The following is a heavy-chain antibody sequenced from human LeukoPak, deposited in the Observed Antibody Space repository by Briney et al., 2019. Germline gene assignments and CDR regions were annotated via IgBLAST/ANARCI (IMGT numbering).Heavy chain of an antibody. D-gene: IGHD1-1*01. CDR3: ASDGYGFIDY. J-gene: IGHJ4*02. Sequence: PSETLSLKCTVYGGSISSYYWSWLRQPQGKGLEGIGNIYYSGSNNYNPSLKSRVTISVDTSKNQFSLKLSSVTAADSAVYYCASDGYGFIDYWGQGTLVTVSS. V-gene: IGHV4-59*01. CDR1: GGSISSYY. CDR2: IYYSGSN.